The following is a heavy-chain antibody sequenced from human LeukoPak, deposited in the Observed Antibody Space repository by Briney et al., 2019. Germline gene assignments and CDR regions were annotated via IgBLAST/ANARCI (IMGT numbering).Heavy chain of an antibody. J-gene: IGHJ4*02. D-gene: IGHD2-2*02. Sequence: SETLSLTGTVSGGSISSYYWNWIRQPPGKGLEWIGDIYYSGSTNYNYNPSLKSRVTISLDTSKNQFSLKLSSVTAADTAVYYCAREPGYCSSTSCYNYFDYWGQGTLVTVSS. V-gene: IGHV4-59*01. CDR2: IYYSGSTNY. CDR1: GGSISSYY. CDR3: AREPGYCSSTSCYNYFDY.